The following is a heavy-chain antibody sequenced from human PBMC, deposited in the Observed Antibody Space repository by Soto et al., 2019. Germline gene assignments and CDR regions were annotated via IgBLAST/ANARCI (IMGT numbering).Heavy chain of an antibody. V-gene: IGHV1-8*01. Sequence: ASGKVCWKASGYTFTRYDINWGRQATGQGLEWMGWMNPNSGNTGYAQKFQGRVTMTRNTSISTAYMELSSLRSEDTAVYYCASDNYGGYFDYWGQGTLVPVAS. CDR3: ASDNYGGYFDY. D-gene: IGHD4-17*01. CDR2: MNPNSGNT. CDR1: GYTFTRYD. J-gene: IGHJ4*02.